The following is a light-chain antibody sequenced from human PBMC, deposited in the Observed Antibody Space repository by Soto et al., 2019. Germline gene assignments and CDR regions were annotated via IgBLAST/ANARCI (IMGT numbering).Light chain of an antibody. Sequence: DIQMTQSPSSLSASVGDRVTITCQASQDISDSLNWYQQKPGKAPKLLIYDASNLETGVPSRFSGSGSKTDFTFTISSLQPEDIATYYCQQYDKLPYTFGQGTKREIK. CDR2: DAS. CDR1: QDISDS. V-gene: IGKV1-33*01. CDR3: QQYDKLPYT. J-gene: IGKJ2*01.